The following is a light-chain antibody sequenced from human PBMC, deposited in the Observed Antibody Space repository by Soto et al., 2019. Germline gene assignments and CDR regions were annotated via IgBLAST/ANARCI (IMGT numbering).Light chain of an antibody. CDR2: GAS. V-gene: IGKV3-15*01. CDR1: ESVSSNY. Sequence: EIVLPQSPCTLSLSPGERATLSCMATESVSSNYLAWYQQKPGQAPRVLIYGASIRATGIPARLSGSGSGTEFTLTISSLQSEDFAVYYCQQYNNWPRTFGQGTKVDI. J-gene: IGKJ1*01. CDR3: QQYNNWPRT.